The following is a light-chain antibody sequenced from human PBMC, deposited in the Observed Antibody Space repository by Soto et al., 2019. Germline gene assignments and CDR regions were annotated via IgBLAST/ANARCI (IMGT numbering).Light chain of an antibody. CDR3: QSCDSSLSGSGV. V-gene: IGLV1-40*01. J-gene: IGLJ1*01. CDR1: SSNIGAGYD. CDR2: GNS. Sequence: QSVLTQPPSVSGAPGQRVTISCPGSSSNIGAGYDVHWYQQLPGTAPKLLIYGNSNRPSGVPDRFSGSKSGTSASLAITGLQAEDEADYYCQSCDSSLSGSGVFGTGTKLTVL.